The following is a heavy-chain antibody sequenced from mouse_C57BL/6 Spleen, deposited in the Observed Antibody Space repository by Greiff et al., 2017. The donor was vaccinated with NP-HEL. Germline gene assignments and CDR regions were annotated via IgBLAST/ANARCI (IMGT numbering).Heavy chain of an antibody. D-gene: IGHD2-3*01. V-gene: IGHV1-54*01. CDR2: INPGSGGT. CDR1: GYAFTNYL. J-gene: IGHJ3*01. CDR3: ARTLDGYYGFAY. Sequence: QVQLQQSGAELVRPGTSVKVSCKASGYAFTNYLIEWVKQRPGQGLEWIGVINPGSGGTNYNEKFKGKAALTADKSSSTAYMQLSSLTSEDSAVYFCARTLDGYYGFAYWGQGTLVTVSA.